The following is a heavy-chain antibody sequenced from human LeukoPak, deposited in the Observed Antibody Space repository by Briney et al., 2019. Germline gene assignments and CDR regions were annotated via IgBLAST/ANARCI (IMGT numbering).Heavy chain of an antibody. CDR2: IKQDGSEK. CDR1: GFTFSSYW. D-gene: IGHD4-17*01. J-gene: IGHJ1*01. V-gene: IGHV3-7*01. Sequence: GGSLRLSCAASGFTFSSYWMSWVRQAPGKGLEWVANIKQDGSEKYYVDSVKGRFTISRDNAKNSLYLQMNSLRAEDTAVYYCAREGANYGAGYFQHWGQGTLVTVSS. CDR3: AREGANYGAGYFQH.